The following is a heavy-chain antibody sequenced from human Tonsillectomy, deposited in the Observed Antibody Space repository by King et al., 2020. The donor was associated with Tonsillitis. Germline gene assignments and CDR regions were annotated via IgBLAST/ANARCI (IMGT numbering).Heavy chain of an antibody. D-gene: IGHD3-3*01. Sequence: VQLVESGAEVKKPGASVKVSCKASGYTFTSYDINWVRQATGQGLEWMGWMNPNSGNTGYAQKFQGRVTMTRNTSLSTAYMGLSSLRSEDTAVYYCARVKMGITIFGVVPDYFDYWGQGTLVTVSS. CDR1: GYTFTSYD. CDR2: MNPNSGNT. V-gene: IGHV1-8*01. CDR3: ARVKMGITIFGVVPDYFDY. J-gene: IGHJ4*02.